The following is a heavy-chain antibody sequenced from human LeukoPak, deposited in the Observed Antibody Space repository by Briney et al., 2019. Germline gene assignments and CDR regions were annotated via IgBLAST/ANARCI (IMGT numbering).Heavy chain of an antibody. Sequence: SGGSLRLSCAASGFTFGSYEMNWVRQAPGKGLEWVSAISGSGGSTYYADSVKGRFTISRDNSKNTLYLQMNSLRAEDTAVYYCAKSLGRATYYYGTWGQGTLVTVSS. J-gene: IGHJ4*02. CDR3: AKSLGRATYYYGT. CDR1: GFTFGSYE. CDR2: ISGSGGST. V-gene: IGHV3-23*01. D-gene: IGHD3-10*01.